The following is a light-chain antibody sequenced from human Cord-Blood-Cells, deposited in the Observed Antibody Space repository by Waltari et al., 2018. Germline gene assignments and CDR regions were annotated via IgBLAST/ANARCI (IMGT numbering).Light chain of an antibody. V-gene: IGLV2-14*01. J-gene: IGLJ1*01. CDR1: SSDVGGYNY. CDR2: DVS. Sequence: QSALTQPASVSGSPGQSITISCTGTSSDVGGYNYVSWYQQHPGKAPKLMIYDVSKRPSGVSNPLSGSKSGNPASLTISGLQGEDEADYYCSSYTSSSTYVFGTGTKVTVL. CDR3: SSYTSSSTYV.